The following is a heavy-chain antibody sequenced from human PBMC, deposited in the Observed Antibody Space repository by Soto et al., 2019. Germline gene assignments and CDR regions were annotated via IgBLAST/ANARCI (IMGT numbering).Heavy chain of an antibody. CDR3: ARGRRERRKFDY. Sequence: QVQLQESGPGLMKPSETLSLTCTVSGGSVSSGSYYWSWIRPPPGKGLEWIGYIYYSGSTNYNPSLKSRVTISVDTSKNQFSLKLSSVTSADTAVDYCARGRRERRKFDYWGQGTLVTVSS. CDR2: IYYSGST. J-gene: IGHJ4*02. D-gene: IGHD1-1*01. CDR1: GGSVSSGSYY. V-gene: IGHV4-61*01.